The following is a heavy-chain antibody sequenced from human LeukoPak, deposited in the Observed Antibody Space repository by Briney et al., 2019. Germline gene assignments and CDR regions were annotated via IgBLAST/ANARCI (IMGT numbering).Heavy chain of an antibody. D-gene: IGHD1-26*01. CDR3: ARDSGSNSDLGY. V-gene: IGHV3-74*01. CDR1: GFTFSSYW. J-gene: IGHJ4*02. Sequence: PGGSLRLSCAASGFTFSSYWMHWVRQAPGKGLVWVPRINSDGSSTSYADSVKGRFTISRDNAKNTLYLQMNSLRAEDTAVYYCARDSGSNSDLGYWGQGTLVTVSS. CDR2: INSDGSST.